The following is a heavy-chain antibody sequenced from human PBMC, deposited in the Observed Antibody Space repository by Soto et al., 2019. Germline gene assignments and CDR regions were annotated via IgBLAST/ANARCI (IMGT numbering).Heavy chain of an antibody. V-gene: IGHV4-59*01. CDR1: GGSISSYY. D-gene: IGHD1-26*01. Sequence: PSETLSLTCTVSGGSISSYYWSWIRQPPGEGLGWIGYIYYSGSTNYNPSLKSRVTISVDTSKNQFSLKLSSVTAADTAVYYCARAGIEMSTLGSRHRGFDYWGQGTLVTVSS. CDR2: IYYSGST. CDR3: ARAGIEMSTLGSRHRGFDY. J-gene: IGHJ4*02.